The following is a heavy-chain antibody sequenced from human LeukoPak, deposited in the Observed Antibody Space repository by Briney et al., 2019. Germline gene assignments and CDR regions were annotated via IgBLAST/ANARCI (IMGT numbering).Heavy chain of an antibody. CDR1: GFTFSSYG. V-gene: IGHV3-30*03. Sequence: PGGSLRLSCAASGFTFSSYGMHWVRQAPGKGLEWVAVISYDGSNKYYADSVKGRFTISRDNSKNTLYLQMNSLRAEDTAVYYCARDQASSGRYYYGMDVWGQGTTVTVSS. CDR3: ARDQASSGRYYYGMDV. CDR2: ISYDGSNK. J-gene: IGHJ6*02. D-gene: IGHD3-22*01.